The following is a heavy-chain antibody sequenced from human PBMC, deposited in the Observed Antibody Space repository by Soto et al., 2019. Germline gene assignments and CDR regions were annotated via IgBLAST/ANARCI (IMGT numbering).Heavy chain of an antibody. CDR2: IIPILGIA. J-gene: IGHJ4*02. CDR1: GGTFSSHT. V-gene: IGHV1-69*02. CDR3: ARSDGRY. Sequence: PVKGSCKASGGTFSSHTISWVRQAPGQGLEWMGRIIPILGIANYAQKFQGRVTITADKSTSTAYMELSSLRSEDTAVYYCARSDGRYWGQGTLVTVSS.